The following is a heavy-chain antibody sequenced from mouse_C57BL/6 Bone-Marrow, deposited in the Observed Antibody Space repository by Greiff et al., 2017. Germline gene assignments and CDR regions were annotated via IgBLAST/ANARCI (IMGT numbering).Heavy chain of an antibody. D-gene: IGHD2-1*01. V-gene: IGHV5-12*01. CDR1: GFTVSDYY. J-gene: IGHJ4*01. Sequence: EVQRVESGGGLVQPGGSLKLSCAASGFTVSDYYMYWVRQTPEKRLEWVAYISNGGGSTYYPDTVKGRFTISRDNAKNALYLQMSRLKSEDTAMYYCARIYYGTPMDYWGQGTSVTVSS. CDR3: ARIYYGTPMDY. CDR2: ISNGGGST.